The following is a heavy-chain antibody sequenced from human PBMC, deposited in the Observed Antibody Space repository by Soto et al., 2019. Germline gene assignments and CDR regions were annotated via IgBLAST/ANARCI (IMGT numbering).Heavy chain of an antibody. Sequence: EVQLVESGGRLGKPGESLRLSCVASGFTFSYYTMNWVRQAPGKGLEWVSAISSSSSHKYSADSVRGRFTFSRDNANNALYLQMNNLRVEDTAIYYCARLRSDAFDIWGQGTLVTVSS. CDR1: GFTFSYYT. CDR2: ISSSSSHK. J-gene: IGHJ3*02. CDR3: ARLRSDAFDI. V-gene: IGHV3-21*02. D-gene: IGHD4-17*01.